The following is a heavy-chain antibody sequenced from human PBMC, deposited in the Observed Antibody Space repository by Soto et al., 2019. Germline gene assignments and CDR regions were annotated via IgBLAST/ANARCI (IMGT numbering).Heavy chain of an antibody. J-gene: IGHJ4*02. D-gene: IGHD6-6*01. CDR1: GDRGSSNSAA. CDR2: TYDRSKWYN. Sequence: SQTLSLTCASTGDRGSSNSAAWNWIRQFPSIGLEWRGRTYDRSKWYNDYAVSVKSRITINPDTSKNQFSLQLNSVTPEDTAVSYYAREASLVPYYSDYWGQGPLVTAPQ. V-gene: IGHV6-1*01. CDR3: AREASLVPYYSDY.